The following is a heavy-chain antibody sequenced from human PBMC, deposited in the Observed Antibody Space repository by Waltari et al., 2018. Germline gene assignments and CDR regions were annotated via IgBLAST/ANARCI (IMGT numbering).Heavy chain of an antibody. J-gene: IGHJ4*02. CDR3: ARGSRLGSGTFFPTATDN. CDR2: MNPNSGNT. Sequence: QVQLVQSGPEVKEPGVSVMVSCKASGSPFSPSDSNWLRQATGQGLEWMGWMNPNSGNTGYAPKFQGRVTMTRDTSISTAYMELSSLRSDDTAVYYCARGSRLGSGTFFPTATDNWAQGTPVTVSS. V-gene: IGHV1-8*01. D-gene: IGHD3-10*01. CDR1: GSPFSPSD.